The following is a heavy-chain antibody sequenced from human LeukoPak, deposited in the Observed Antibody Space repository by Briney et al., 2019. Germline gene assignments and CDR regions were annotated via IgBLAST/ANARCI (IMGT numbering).Heavy chain of an antibody. Sequence: GGSLRLSCAASGFDLTTYAMTWVRQAPAKGLEWVSSIRIGGGGTYYADSVKGRFTISRDNSENTLHLQMNNLRVEDTATYFCARCMVLSQGWCNWFDPWGQGTLVTVSS. CDR3: ARCMVLSQGWCNWFDP. CDR2: IRIGGGGT. D-gene: IGHD6-13*01. CDR1: GFDLTTYA. J-gene: IGHJ5*02. V-gene: IGHV3-23*01.